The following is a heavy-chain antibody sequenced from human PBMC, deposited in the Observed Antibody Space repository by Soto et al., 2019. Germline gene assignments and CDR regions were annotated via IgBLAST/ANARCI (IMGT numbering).Heavy chain of an antibody. D-gene: IGHD3-10*01. CDR2: ISSDGSIT. CDR1: GFTFSTYW. Sequence: EVQLVESGGGLVQPGGSLRLSCAASGFTFSTYWMHWVRQPPGKGLVWVSRISSDGSITTYADSVKGRFTISRDNAKNILYLDMNSLRAEDTAVYYCARGRFTAFDLWGQGTMVTVSS. V-gene: IGHV3-74*01. CDR3: ARGRFTAFDL. J-gene: IGHJ3*01.